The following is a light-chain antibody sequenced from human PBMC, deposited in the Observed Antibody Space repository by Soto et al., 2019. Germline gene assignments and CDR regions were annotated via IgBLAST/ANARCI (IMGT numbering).Light chain of an antibody. V-gene: IGLV8-61*01. CDR3: MLYLSGGLVV. J-gene: IGLJ2*01. Sequence: QTVVTQEQSFSVSPGGTVTLTCGLTSGSVSTTYYPSWYQQTPGQAPLTLIYSTNIRSSGVPDLFSGSILGNKSALTITGAQSAYESDYTCMLYLSGGLVVFGGGTKLTVL. CDR2: STN. CDR1: SGSVSTTYY.